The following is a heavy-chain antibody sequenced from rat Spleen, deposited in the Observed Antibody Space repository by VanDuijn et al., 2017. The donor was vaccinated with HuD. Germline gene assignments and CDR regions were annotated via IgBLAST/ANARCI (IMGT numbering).Heavy chain of an antibody. D-gene: IGHD1-9*01. CDR1: FYSITSSYR. CDR2: INSEGTT. CDR3: ARHGYNSYFDY. V-gene: IGHV3-3*01. J-gene: IGHJ2*01. Sequence: EVQLQESGPGLVKPSQSLSLTCSVTFYSITSSYRWSWIRKFPGNKLEWMGYINSEGTTNYNPSLKSRISITRDTSKNQFFLQVNSVTTEDTATYYCARHGYNSYFDYWGQGVMVTVSS.